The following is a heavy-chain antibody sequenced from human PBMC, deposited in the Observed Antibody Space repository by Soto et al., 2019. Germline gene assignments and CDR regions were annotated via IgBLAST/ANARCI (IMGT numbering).Heavy chain of an antibody. V-gene: IGHV1-2*02. Sequence: ASVKVSCKASGYTFTDYYMHWVRQAPGQGLEWMGWINPTSGGTSYAQNFQGRVTMTRDTSISTAYMELSRLSSDDTAVYYFSRASAVAGGSSKSLPNDYWGQGTLVTVSS. J-gene: IGHJ4*02. D-gene: IGHD6-19*01. CDR1: GYTFTDYY. CDR3: SRASAVAGGSSKSLPNDY. CDR2: INPTSGGT.